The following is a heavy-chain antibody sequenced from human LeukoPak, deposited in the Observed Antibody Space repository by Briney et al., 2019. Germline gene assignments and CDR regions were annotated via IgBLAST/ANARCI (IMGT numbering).Heavy chain of an antibody. V-gene: IGHV3-30*04. Sequence: GGSLRLSCAASGFTFSSYAMHWVRQAPGKGLEWVAVISYDGSSTIYADSVKGRFTFSRDNAENTLFLEMSSLRVEDTAVYYCVRERNNFWSGHHSIFDSWGQGTLVTVSS. CDR3: VRERNNFWSGHHSIFDS. J-gene: IGHJ4*02. D-gene: IGHD3-3*01. CDR2: ISYDGSST. CDR1: GFTFSSYA.